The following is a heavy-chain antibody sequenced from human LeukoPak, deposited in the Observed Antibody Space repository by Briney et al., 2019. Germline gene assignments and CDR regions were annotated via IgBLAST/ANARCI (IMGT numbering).Heavy chain of an antibody. CDR2: ISRSSSII. CDR1: EFTFSKYD. V-gene: IGHV3-48*01. Sequence: PGRSLRLSCAASEFTFSKYDMHWVRQAPGKGLEWVSYISRSSSIIYYADSVKGRFTISRDNAKNSMYLQMNSLRAEDTAVYYCATPPFWVSYYYMDVWGKGTTVTVSS. D-gene: IGHD3-16*01. CDR3: ATPPFWVSYYYMDV. J-gene: IGHJ6*03.